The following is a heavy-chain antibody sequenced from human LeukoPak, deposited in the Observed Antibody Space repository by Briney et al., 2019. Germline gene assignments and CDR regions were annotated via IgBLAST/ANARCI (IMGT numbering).Heavy chain of an antibody. V-gene: IGHV3-30*18. CDR3: AKDLRRLIVGTNGGDY. CDR2: ISHDGTNK. CDR1: GFGFSSYG. J-gene: IGHJ4*02. Sequence: QPGGSQRLSCAASGFGFSSYGMHWVRQAPGKGLEWVAVISHDGTNKYYADSVKGRFTISRDNSKNTLYLQMNSVRAEDTAVYYCAKDLRRLIVGTNGGDYWGLGTLVTVSS. D-gene: IGHD1-26*01.